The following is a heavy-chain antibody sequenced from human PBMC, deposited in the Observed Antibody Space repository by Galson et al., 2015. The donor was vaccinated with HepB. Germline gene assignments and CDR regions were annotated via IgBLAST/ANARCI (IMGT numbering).Heavy chain of an antibody. CDR2: IWYDGSNK. V-gene: IGHV3-33*01. Sequence: SLRLSCAASGFTFSSYGMHWVRQAPGKGLEWVAVIWYDGSNKYYADSVKGRFTISRDNSKNTLYLQMNSLRAEDTAVYYCARARRDGYRRDAFDIWGQGTMATVSS. J-gene: IGHJ3*02. D-gene: IGHD5-24*01. CDR3: ARARRDGYRRDAFDI. CDR1: GFTFSSYG.